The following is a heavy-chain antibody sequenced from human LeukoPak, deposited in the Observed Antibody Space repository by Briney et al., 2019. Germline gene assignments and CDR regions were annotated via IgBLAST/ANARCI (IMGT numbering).Heavy chain of an antibody. CDR2: ISSSSSYI. V-gene: IGHV3-21*01. Sequence: GGSLCPSCAVSGFTFSSYSMNWVRQAPGKGLEWVSSISSSSSYIYYADSVKGRFTISRDDAKNSLYLQMNSLRAEDTAVYYCARGDVADVVYWGQGTLVTVSS. CDR1: GFTFSSYS. CDR3: ARGDVADVVY. D-gene: IGHD2-21*01. J-gene: IGHJ4*02.